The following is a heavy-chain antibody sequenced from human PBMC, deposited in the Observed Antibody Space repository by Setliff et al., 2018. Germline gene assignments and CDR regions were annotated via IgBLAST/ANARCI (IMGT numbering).Heavy chain of an antibody. V-gene: IGHV4-39*07. CDR2: IFYRGTT. J-gene: IGHJ4*02. CDR3: ARGGTFRYFDF. Sequence: PSETLSLTCTVSGGTISSNNYYWGWIRQPPGKGLEWIGSIFYRGTTYYNPSLKSRVTISLDTSKNQFSLNLSSVTAADTAVYYCARGGTFRYFDFWGQGAPVTVSS. CDR1: GGTISSNNYY. D-gene: IGHD5-12*01.